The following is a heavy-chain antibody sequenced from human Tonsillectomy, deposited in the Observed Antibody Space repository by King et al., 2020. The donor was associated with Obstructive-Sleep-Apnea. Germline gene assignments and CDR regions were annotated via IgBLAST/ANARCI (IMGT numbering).Heavy chain of an antibody. CDR2: ISAYNGNT. CDR1: GYTFTNYG. Sequence: VQLVESGAEVKKPGASVKVSCKASGYTFTNYGITWVRQAPGQGPEWMGWISAYNGNTNYAQKLQGRGTMTTDTSTSTAYMELRSLRSDDTAGYYCARVGGGYNLDFYYGMDVWGQGTTVTVSS. CDR3: ARVGGGYNLDFYYGMDV. J-gene: IGHJ6*02. D-gene: IGHD5-24*01. V-gene: IGHV1-18*01.